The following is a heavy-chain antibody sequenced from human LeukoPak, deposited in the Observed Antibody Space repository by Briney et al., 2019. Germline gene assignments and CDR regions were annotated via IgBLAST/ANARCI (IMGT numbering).Heavy chain of an antibody. D-gene: IGHD2-15*01. Sequence: GGSLRLSCAASGFTFSNAWMSWVRQAPGKGLEWVGRIKSKADGGTTDYAASVKGGFTISRDDSKNTLYLQMISLKTEDTAVYYCTTGYCSGGSCYKWGQGTLVTVSS. CDR3: TTGYCSGGSCYK. CDR1: GFTFSNAW. J-gene: IGHJ4*02. V-gene: IGHV3-15*01. CDR2: IKSKADGGTT.